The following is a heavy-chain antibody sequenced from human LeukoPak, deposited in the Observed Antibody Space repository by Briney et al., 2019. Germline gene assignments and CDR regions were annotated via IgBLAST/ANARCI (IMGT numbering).Heavy chain of an antibody. J-gene: IGHJ5*02. D-gene: IGHD2/OR15-2a*01. CDR2: ISSSSDYI. V-gene: IGHV3-21*01. Sequence: PGGSLRLSCAASGFTFSSYNMNWVRQAPGKGLEWVSSISSSSDYIYSADSVKGRFTISRDNAKNSLYLQMKSLRAEDTAVYYCARGKTSQNIVTRKTYNWFDPWGQGTLVTVSS. CDR1: GFTFSSYN. CDR3: ARGKTSQNIVTRKTYNWFDP.